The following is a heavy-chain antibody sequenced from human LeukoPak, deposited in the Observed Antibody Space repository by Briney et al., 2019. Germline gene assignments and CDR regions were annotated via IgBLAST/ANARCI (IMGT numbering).Heavy chain of an antibody. CDR1: GYSFADYW. D-gene: IGHD3-10*01. CDR2: SSPGDSDT. CDR3: ARSDQLRWFGDPRRPYYYGMDV. Sequence: GESLKISCKASGYSFADYWIGWVRQMPGKGLEWMGISSPGDSDTRYSPSFQGQVTISADKSIRTAYLQWSSLKASDTAMYYCARSDQLRWFGDPRRPYYYGMDVWGQGTTVTVSS. V-gene: IGHV5-51*01. J-gene: IGHJ6*02.